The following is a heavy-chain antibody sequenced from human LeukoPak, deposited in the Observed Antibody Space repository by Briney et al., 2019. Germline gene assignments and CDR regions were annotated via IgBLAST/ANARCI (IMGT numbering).Heavy chain of an antibody. CDR2: IYPGDSDT. CDR3: ARRLIAVAGTWWFDP. CDR1: GYSFISYW. J-gene: IGHJ5*02. Sequence: GESLKISCKGSGYSFISYWIAWVRQMPGKGLEWMGIIYPGDSDTRYSPSFQGQVTISADKSISTAYLQWSSLKASDTAMYYCARRLIAVAGTWWFDPWGQGTLVTVSS. D-gene: IGHD6-19*01. V-gene: IGHV5-51*01.